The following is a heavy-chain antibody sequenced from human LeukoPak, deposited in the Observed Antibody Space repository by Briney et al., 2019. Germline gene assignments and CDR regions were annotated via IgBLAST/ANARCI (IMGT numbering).Heavy chain of an antibody. CDR3: ASLGVVPGAIPDAFDI. V-gene: IGHV4-38-2*01. Sequence: SETLSLTCAASGYSISSGYYWGWIRQPPGKGLEWIGSIYHGGSTFYNPSLKSRVTISADTSKNQFSLKLSSVTAADTAVYYCASLGVVPGAIPDAFDIWGQGTMVTVSS. J-gene: IGHJ3*02. CDR1: GYSISSGYY. CDR2: IYHGGST. D-gene: IGHD2-2*02.